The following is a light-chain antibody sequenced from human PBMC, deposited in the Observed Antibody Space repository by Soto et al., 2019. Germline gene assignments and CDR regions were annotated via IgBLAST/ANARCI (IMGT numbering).Light chain of an antibody. CDR2: GAS. CDR3: QQYGNWLRM. J-gene: IGKJ1*01. CDR1: QDISTN. V-gene: IGKV3-15*01. Sequence: EIVMTQSPATLSVSPGERATLSCRASQDISTNLAWYQQKPGQAPRLLIYGASTRATGIPARFSGSGSGTEFTLTISSLQSGDFAVYYCQQYGNWLRMFGQGTKVEIK.